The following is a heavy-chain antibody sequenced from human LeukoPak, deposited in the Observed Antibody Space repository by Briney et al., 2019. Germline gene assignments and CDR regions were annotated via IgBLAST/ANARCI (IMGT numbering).Heavy chain of an antibody. J-gene: IGHJ5*02. CDR1: GGSISTYY. V-gene: IGHV4-59*01. CDR2: TYYSGST. Sequence: SETLSLTCTVSGGSISTYYWSWIRQPPGKGLEWIGYTYYSGSTDYNPSLQSRVTISGDTSRNQFSLKLSSVTAADTAVYYCVRDKSGSALAWFDPWGQGTLVTVSS. CDR3: VRDKSGSALAWFDP. D-gene: IGHD3-10*01.